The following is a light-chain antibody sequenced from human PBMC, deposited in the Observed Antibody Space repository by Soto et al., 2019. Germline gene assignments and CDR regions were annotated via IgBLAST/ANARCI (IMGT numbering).Light chain of an antibody. V-gene: IGLV2-23*02. CDR1: SSDTDSYKY. J-gene: IGLJ2*01. CDR3: CSYAGSSPYIV. CDR2: EVR. Sequence: SALTQPASVSGSPGQSIAISCFGTSSDTDSYKYISWYQQHPGKAPKLIIYEVRLRPSGVSSRFSGSKSGNTASLTISELQAEDEANYYCCSYAGSSPYIVFGGGTQLTVL.